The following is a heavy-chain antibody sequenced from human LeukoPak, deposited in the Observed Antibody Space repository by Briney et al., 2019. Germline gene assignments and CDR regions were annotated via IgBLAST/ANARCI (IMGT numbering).Heavy chain of an antibody. Sequence: GGSLRLSCAASGFTFSSYAMSWVRQAPGKGLEWVSGISGTAYSAYQADSVKGRFTISRDNSKNTLYLQMNSLRAEDTALYYCAKDLDDILTGYYGFDHWGQGALVTVSS. CDR1: GFTFSSYA. J-gene: IGHJ4*02. V-gene: IGHV3-23*01. CDR2: ISGTAYSA. CDR3: AKDLDDILTGYYGFDH. D-gene: IGHD3-9*01.